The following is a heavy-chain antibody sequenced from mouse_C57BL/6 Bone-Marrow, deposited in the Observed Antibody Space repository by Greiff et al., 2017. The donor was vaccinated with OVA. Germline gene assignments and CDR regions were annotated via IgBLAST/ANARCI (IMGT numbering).Heavy chain of an antibody. Sequence: EVKVVESGGGLVKPGGSLKLSCAASGFTFSSYAMSWVRQTPEKRLEWVATISDGGRYTYYPDNVKGRFTISRDNAKNNLYLQMSHLKSEDTAMYYCARDPYWGQGTLVTVSA. V-gene: IGHV5-4*01. CDR1: GFTFSSYA. CDR3: ARDPY. J-gene: IGHJ3*01. CDR2: ISDGGRYT.